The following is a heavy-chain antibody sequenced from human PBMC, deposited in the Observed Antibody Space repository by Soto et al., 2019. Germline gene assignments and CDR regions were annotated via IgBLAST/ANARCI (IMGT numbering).Heavy chain of an antibody. CDR3: ARNVDTARAYYFDY. CDR2: IYYNGNT. Sequence: PSETLSLTCTVSGGSISSYYWSWIRLPPGKGLEWIGYIYYNGNTNYNPSLRSRVTISVDTSKNQFSLKVTSVAAADTAVYYCARNVDTARAYYFDYWGQGTLVTVSS. J-gene: IGHJ4*02. V-gene: IGHV4-59*01. D-gene: IGHD5-18*01. CDR1: GGSISSYY.